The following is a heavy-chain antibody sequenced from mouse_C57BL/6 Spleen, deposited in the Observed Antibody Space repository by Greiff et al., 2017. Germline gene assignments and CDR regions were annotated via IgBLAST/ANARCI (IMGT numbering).Heavy chain of an antibody. D-gene: IGHD2-5*01. V-gene: IGHV1-62-2*01. CDR3: ARHEEDSNYEAFAY. J-gene: IGHJ3*01. CDR1: GYTFTEYT. CDR2: FYPGSGSI. Sequence: VKLQESGAELVKPGASVKLSCKASGYTFTEYTIHWVKQRPGQGLEWIGWFYPGSGSIKYNEKFKDKATLTVDKSSSTVYMELSRLTSEDSAVYFCARHEEDSNYEAFAYWGQGTLVTVSA.